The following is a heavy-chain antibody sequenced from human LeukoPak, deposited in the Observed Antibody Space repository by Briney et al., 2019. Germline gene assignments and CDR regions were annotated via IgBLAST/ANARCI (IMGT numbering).Heavy chain of an antibody. D-gene: IGHD3-10*01. Sequence: SETLSLTCTVSGGSISSGDYYWSWIRQPPGKGLEWIGYIYYSGSTYYNPSLKSRVTISVDTSKNQFSLKLSFVTAADTAVYYCARDSGDLWFGERINNWFDPWGQGTLVTVSS. CDR2: IYYSGST. CDR1: GGSISSGDYY. CDR3: ARDSGDLWFGERINNWFDP. V-gene: IGHV4-30-4*01. J-gene: IGHJ5*02.